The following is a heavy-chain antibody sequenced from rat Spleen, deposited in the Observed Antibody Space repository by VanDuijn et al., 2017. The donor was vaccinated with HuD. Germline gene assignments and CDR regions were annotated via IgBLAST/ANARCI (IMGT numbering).Heavy chain of an antibody. CDR3: TRESRGLYYGSYLPFDY. J-gene: IGHJ2*01. D-gene: IGHD1-3*01. CDR1: GFTFSNYY. Sequence: EVQLVESGGGLVQPGRSLKLSCAASGFTFSNYYMAWVRQAPTKGLEWVAYISTGGDNTYYRDSVKGRFTISRDNAKSTLYLQLDSLRSEDTATYYCTRESRGLYYGSYLPFDYWGQGVMVTVSS. V-gene: IGHV5-27*01. CDR2: ISTGGDNT.